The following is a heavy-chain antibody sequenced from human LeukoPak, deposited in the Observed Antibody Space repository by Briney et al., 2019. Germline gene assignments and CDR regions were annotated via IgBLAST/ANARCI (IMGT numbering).Heavy chain of an antibody. J-gene: IGHJ5*01. V-gene: IGHV1-2*02. CDR2: INPNSSGT. CDR1: GYTFTSYD. Sequence: ASVKVSCKASGYTFTSYDINWVRQAPGQGLEWMGWINPNSSGTNYAQKFQDRVTMTRDTSISTAYMELSSLRSDDTAVYYCARPAQYCINGVCYFWFDSWGQGTLVTVSS. D-gene: IGHD2-8*01. CDR3: ARPAQYCINGVCYFWFDS.